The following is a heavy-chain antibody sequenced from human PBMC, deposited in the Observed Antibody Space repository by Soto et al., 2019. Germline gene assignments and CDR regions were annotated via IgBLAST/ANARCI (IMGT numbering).Heavy chain of an antibody. J-gene: IGHJ6*02. CDR2: ISSSGSTI. CDR1: GFTFSSYE. CDR3: ASAIFERGYSGYDEFSYYYYGMDV. V-gene: IGHV3-48*03. D-gene: IGHD5-12*01. Sequence: PGGSLRLSCAASGFTFSSYEMNWVRQAPGKGLEWVSYISSSGSTIYYADSVKGRFTISRDNAKNPLYLQMNSLRAEDTAVYYCASAIFERGYSGYDEFSYYYYGMDVWGQGTTVTVSS.